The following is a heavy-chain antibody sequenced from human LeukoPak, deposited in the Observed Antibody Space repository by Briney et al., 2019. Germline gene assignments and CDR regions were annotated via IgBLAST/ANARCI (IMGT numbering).Heavy chain of an antibody. CDR3: AKVERGYSSL. Sequence: GGSLRLSCAASGFTFSSYGMPWVRQAPGKGLEWVAVISYDGSNKYYADSVKGRFTISRDNSKNTLYLQMNSLRAEDTAVYYCAKVERGYSSLWGQGTLVTVSS. CDR1: GFTFSSYG. CDR2: ISYDGSNK. J-gene: IGHJ4*02. V-gene: IGHV3-30*18. D-gene: IGHD6-19*01.